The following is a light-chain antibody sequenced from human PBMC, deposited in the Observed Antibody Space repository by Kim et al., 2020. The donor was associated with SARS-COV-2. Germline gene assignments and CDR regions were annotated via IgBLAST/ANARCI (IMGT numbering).Light chain of an antibody. CDR2: GAS. J-gene: IGKJ2*01. Sequence: LSPGERATLSCRASQSVSSSYLAWYQQKPGQAPRLLIYGASSRATGIPDRFSGSGSGTDFTLTISRLEPEDFAVYYCEQYGSSPYTFGQGTKLEI. CDR1: QSVSSSY. V-gene: IGKV3-20*01. CDR3: EQYGSSPYT.